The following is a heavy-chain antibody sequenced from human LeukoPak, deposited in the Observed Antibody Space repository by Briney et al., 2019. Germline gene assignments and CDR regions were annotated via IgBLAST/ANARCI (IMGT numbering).Heavy chain of an antibody. J-gene: IGHJ6*02. CDR1: GGSISSYY. V-gene: IGHV4-39*01. CDR3: ARQLGYSRDPRRYGMDV. CDR2: IYYSGST. Sequence: PSETLSLICTVSGGSISSYYWSWIRQPPGKGLEWIGSIYYSGSTYYNPSLKSRVTISVDTSKNQFSLKLSSVTAADTAVYYCARQLGYSRDPRRYGMDVWGQGTTVTVSS. D-gene: IGHD6-13*01.